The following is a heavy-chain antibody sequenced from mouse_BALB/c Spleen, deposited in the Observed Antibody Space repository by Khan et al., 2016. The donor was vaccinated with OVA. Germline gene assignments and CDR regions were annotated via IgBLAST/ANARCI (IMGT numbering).Heavy chain of an antibody. CDR3: TRDRIDY. V-gene: IGHV1-7*01. J-gene: IGHJ2*01. Sequence: QVQLQQSGAELAKPGASVKMSCKASGYTFTTYWMHWVKQRPGQGLEWIGYINPTSGYTDYNEKFKDRATLSADKSSSTDYMQLSSLTSEDSAVYYCTRDRIDYWGQGTTLTVSS. CDR1: GYTFTTYW. CDR2: INPTSGYT.